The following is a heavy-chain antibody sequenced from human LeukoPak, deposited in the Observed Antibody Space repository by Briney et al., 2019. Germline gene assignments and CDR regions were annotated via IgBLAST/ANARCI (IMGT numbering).Heavy chain of an antibody. D-gene: IGHD3-16*01. CDR1: GGSISSYY. Sequence: SETLSLTCTVSGGSISSYYWSWIRQPPGKGLEWIGYIYYSGSTNYNPSLKSRVTISVDTSKNQFSLKLSSVTAADTAVYYCARQSSVRGGYDYWGQGTLVTVSS. V-gene: IGHV4-59*01. CDR2: IYYSGST. J-gene: IGHJ4*02. CDR3: ARQSSVRGGYDY.